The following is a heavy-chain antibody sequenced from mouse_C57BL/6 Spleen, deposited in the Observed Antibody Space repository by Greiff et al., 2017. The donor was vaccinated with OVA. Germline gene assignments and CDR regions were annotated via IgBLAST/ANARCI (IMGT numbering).Heavy chain of an antibody. Sequence: EVKLMESGGGLVKPGGSLKLSCAASGFTFSSYAMSWVRQTPEKRLEWVATISDGGSYTYYPDNVKGRFTISRDNAKNNLYLQMSHLKSEDTAMYYCAREGDYGTFDYWGQGTTLTVSS. V-gene: IGHV5-4*01. D-gene: IGHD1-1*01. CDR3: AREGDYGTFDY. CDR2: ISDGGSYT. J-gene: IGHJ2*01. CDR1: GFTFSSYA.